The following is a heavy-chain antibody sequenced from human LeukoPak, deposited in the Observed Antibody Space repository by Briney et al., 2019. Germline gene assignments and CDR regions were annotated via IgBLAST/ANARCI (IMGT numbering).Heavy chain of an antibody. Sequence: GGSLRLSCAASGXTFSSYWMHWVPQAPGKGLEWVANITLDGTEKYYVDSVKGRFTISRDNAKNSLYLQMSSRRAEDTAVYYCASDRFYFGVWGQGTLVTVSS. J-gene: IGHJ4*02. V-gene: IGHV3-7*05. CDR2: ITLDGTEK. D-gene: IGHD3-16*01. CDR1: GXTFSSYW. CDR3: ASDRFYFGV.